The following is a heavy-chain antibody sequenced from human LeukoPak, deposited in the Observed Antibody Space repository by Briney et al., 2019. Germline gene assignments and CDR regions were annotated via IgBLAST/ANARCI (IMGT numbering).Heavy chain of an antibody. D-gene: IGHD3-3*01. J-gene: IGHJ4*02. CDR2: ISYDGSNK. Sequence: PGGSLRLSCAASGFTFSSYGMHWVRQAPGKGLEWVAVISYDGSNKYYADSVKGRFTISRDNSKNTLYLQMNSLRAEDTAVYYCARGSYDFWSGYPYYFDYWGQGTLVTVSS. V-gene: IGHV3-30*03. CDR1: GFTFSSYG. CDR3: ARGSYDFWSGYPYYFDY.